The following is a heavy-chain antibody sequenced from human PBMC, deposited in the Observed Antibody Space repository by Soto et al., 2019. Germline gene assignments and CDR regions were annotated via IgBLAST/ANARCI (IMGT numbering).Heavy chain of an antibody. V-gene: IGHV4-31*03. CDR2: IYYTGNT. CDR3: ARDPRIAYYHDX. CDR1: GGSVSIGSYY. J-gene: IGHJ5*02. D-gene: IGHD3-3*01. Sequence: TLSLTCNVSGGSVSIGSYYWSWIRQHPGRGLECIGYIYYTGNTYYNPSLKSRLAISVDTSKNQFSLKLTSVTSADTAVYYCARDPRIAYYHDXWGQVTLFTVSX.